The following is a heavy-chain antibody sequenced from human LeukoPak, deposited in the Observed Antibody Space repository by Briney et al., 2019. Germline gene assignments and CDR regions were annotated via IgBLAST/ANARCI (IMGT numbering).Heavy chain of an antibody. Sequence: SETLSLTCTVPGGSISSHYWSWIRQPPGKGLEWIGYMYGTRSTKDNPSLKSRVTLSADTSKNQFSLRLSSVTAADTAVYYCATIKRGNIYGYFDFWGQGILVTVSS. CDR1: GGSISSHY. CDR3: ATIKRGNIYGYFDF. D-gene: IGHD5-18*01. V-gene: IGHV4-59*11. J-gene: IGHJ4*02. CDR2: MYGTRST.